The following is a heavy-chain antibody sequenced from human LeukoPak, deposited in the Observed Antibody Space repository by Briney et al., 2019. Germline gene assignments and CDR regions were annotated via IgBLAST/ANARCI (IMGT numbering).Heavy chain of an antibody. D-gene: IGHD5-18*01. CDR1: GGSISSYY. CDR3: ARDGQLWTPYYYYGMDV. V-gene: IGHV4-4*07. Sequence: SETLSLTCTVSGGSISSYYWSWIRQPAGKGLEWIGRIYTSGSTNYNPSLKSRVTMSADTSKNQFSLKLSSVTAADTAVYYCARDGQLWTPYYYYGMDVWGQGTTVTVSS. J-gene: IGHJ6*02. CDR2: IYTSGST.